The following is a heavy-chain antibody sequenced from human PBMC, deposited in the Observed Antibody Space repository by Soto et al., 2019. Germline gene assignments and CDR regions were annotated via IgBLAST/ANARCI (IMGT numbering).Heavy chain of an antibody. D-gene: IGHD3-22*01. Sequence: VASVKVSCKASGYTFTSYYMHWVRQAPGQGLEWMGIINPSGGSTSYAQKFQGRVTMTRDTSTSTVYMELSSLRSEDTAVYYCARDRVPHYYDSSGYYSYFDYWGQGTLVTVSS. V-gene: IGHV1-46*01. CDR1: GYTFTSYY. J-gene: IGHJ4*02. CDR2: INPSGGST. CDR3: ARDRVPHYYDSSGYYSYFDY.